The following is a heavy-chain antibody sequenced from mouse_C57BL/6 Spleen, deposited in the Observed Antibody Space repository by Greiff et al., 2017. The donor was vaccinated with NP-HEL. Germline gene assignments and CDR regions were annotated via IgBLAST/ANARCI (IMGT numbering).Heavy chain of an antibody. J-gene: IGHJ3*01. V-gene: IGHV1-52*01. CDR3: ARSGSNSFAY. D-gene: IGHD2-5*01. CDR2: IDPSDSDT. CDR1: GYTFTSYW. Sequence: QVQLQQPGAELVRPGSSVKLSCKASGYTFTSYWMHWVKQRPIQGLEWIGNIDPSDSDTHYNQKFKDKATLTVDKSSSTAYMQLSSLTSEDSAVYYCARSGSNSFAYWGQGTLVTVSA.